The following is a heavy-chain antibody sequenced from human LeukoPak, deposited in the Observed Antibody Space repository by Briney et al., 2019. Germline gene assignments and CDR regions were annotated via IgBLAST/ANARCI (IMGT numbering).Heavy chain of an antibody. CDR2: IKQDGSEK. CDR1: GFTFSSYW. J-gene: IGHJ6*02. V-gene: IGHV3-7*01. CDR3: ARVKDELNYYGMDV. D-gene: IGHD3-10*01. Sequence: PGGSLRLSCAASGFTFSSYWMSWVRQAPGKGLEWVANIKQDGSEKYYVDSVKGRFTISRDNAKNSLYLQTNSLRAEDTAVYYCARVKDELNYYGMDVWGQGTTVTVSS.